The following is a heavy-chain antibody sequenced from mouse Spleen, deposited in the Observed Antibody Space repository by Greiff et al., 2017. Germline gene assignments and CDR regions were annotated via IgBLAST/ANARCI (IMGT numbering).Heavy chain of an antibody. CDR3: TNYGSSWGYFDV. D-gene: IGHD1-1*01. J-gene: IGHJ1*01. V-gene: IGHV1-5*01. CDR1: GYSFTSYW. CDR2: IYPGNSDT. Sequence: EVKVVESGTVLARPGASVKMSCKASGYSFTSYWMHWVKQRPGQGLEWIGAIYPGNSDTSYNQKFKGKAKLTAVTSASTAYMELSSLTNEDSAVYYCTNYGSSWGYFDVWGAGTTVTVSS.